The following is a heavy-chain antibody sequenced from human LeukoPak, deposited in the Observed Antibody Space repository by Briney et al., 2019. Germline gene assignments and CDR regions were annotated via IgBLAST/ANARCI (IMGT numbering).Heavy chain of an antibody. V-gene: IGHV3-7*01. Sequence: GGSLRLSCAASGFTFSAYWMSWVRQAPGKGLEWVANIKQDGGEKYYVDSVKGRFTISRDNAKSSLYLQINSLRAEDTAVYYCARVRRYAANSDYYYYSYMDVWGKGTTVTISS. D-gene: IGHD2-8*01. CDR2: IKQDGGEK. CDR1: GFTFSAYW. CDR3: ARVRRYAANSDYYYYSYMDV. J-gene: IGHJ6*03.